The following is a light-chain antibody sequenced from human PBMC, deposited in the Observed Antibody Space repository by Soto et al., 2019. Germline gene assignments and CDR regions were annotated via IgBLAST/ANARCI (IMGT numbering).Light chain of an antibody. V-gene: IGKV3-15*01. Sequence: EIVMTQSPATLSVSPGERATLSCRASQSVGSNLAWYQQKPGQAPRLLIYGASTRATGIPARFSGSGSGTDFTLTISRLEPEDFAVYYCQQYGNSPPLTFGGGTKVDIK. CDR1: QSVGSN. CDR2: GAS. J-gene: IGKJ4*01. CDR3: QQYGNSPPLT.